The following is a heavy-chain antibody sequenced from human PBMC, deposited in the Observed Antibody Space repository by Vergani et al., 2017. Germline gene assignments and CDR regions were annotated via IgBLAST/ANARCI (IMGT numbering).Heavy chain of an antibody. CDR2: IYHSGST. V-gene: IGHV4-30-2*01. J-gene: IGHJ3*02. D-gene: IGHD2-15*01. Sequence: QLQLQESGPGLVKPSQTLSLTCAVSGGSISSGGYSWSWIRQPPGKGLEWIGYIYHSGSTYYNPSLKSRVTISVDRSKNQFSLKLSSVTAADTAVYYCARGSRYCSGGSCYFDAFDIWGQGTMVTVSS. CDR3: ARGSRYCSGGSCYFDAFDI. CDR1: GGSISSGGYS.